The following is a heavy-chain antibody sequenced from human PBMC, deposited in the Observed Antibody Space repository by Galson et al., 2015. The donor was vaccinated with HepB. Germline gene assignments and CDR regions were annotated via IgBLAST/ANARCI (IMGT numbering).Heavy chain of an antibody. V-gene: IGHV3-30*18. D-gene: IGHD6-19*01. Sequence: SLRLSCAASGFIFSDFSMHWVRQAPGKGLEWVAVMSKRGNSINYADSMKGRFTISRDSSKNTVYLQMHDLRHEDTALYFCVKEHRSGWPNLDSWGPGTLVIVSS. CDR1: GFIFSDFS. CDR3: VKEHRSGWPNLDS. CDR2: MSKRGNSI. J-gene: IGHJ4*02.